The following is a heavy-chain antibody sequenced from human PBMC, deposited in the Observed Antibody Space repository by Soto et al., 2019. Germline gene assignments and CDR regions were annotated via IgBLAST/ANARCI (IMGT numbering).Heavy chain of an antibody. CDR3: ARDSKNGWFDELLPSDY. Sequence: GGSLRLSCTPSGFIFGDYGMSWFRQAPGKGLEWVGFIRSKTYGGTTEYAASVKGRFTISRDDSKSIAFLQMNSLTTEDTALYYCARDSKNGWFDELLPSDYWGQGTLVTVSS. J-gene: IGHJ4*02. V-gene: IGHV3-49*03. CDR2: IRSKTYGGTT. CDR1: GFIFGDYG. D-gene: IGHD3-10*01.